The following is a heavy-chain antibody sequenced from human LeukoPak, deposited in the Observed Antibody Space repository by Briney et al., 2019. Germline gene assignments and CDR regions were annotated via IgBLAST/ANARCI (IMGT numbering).Heavy chain of an antibody. CDR1: GVSISSSTYY. CDR3: AILGTGSS. CDR2: IYYRGST. J-gene: IGHJ5*02. D-gene: IGHD3-10*01. V-gene: IGHV4-39*01. Sequence: SETLSFTCTVSGVSISSSTYYWGWIRQPPGRGLEWIGTIYYRGSTYYNPSLKSRVTISVDTSNNQFSLRLSSVTAADTAVYYCAILGTGSSWGQRTLVTVSS.